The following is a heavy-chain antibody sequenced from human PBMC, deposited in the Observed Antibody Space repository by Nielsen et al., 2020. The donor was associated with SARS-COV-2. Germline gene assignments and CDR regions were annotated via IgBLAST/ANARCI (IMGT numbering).Heavy chain of an antibody. J-gene: IGHJ4*02. D-gene: IGHD6-13*01. Sequence: SLKISCAASGFSFSTYAMHWVRQAPGKGLEWVSGISWNSGSIGYADSVKGRFTISRDNAKNSLYLQMNSLRAEDTALYYCAKAPNPLAAAGYYYFDYWGQGTLVTVSS. V-gene: IGHV3-9*01. CDR2: ISWNSGSI. CDR1: GFSFSTYA. CDR3: AKAPNPLAAAGYYYFDY.